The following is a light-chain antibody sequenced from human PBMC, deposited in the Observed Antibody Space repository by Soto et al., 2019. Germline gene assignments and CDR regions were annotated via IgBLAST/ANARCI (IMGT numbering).Light chain of an antibody. Sequence: EIVLTQSPDTLSLSPGERATLSCRASQSVSSSYLAWYQQKPGQAPGLLIYGASSRATGIPDRFSDSGSGTDFTLTISRLEPEDFAVYYCQQYYNSPLTFGGGTKVEIK. V-gene: IGKV3-20*01. CDR2: GAS. J-gene: IGKJ4*01. CDR3: QQYYNSPLT. CDR1: QSVSSSY.